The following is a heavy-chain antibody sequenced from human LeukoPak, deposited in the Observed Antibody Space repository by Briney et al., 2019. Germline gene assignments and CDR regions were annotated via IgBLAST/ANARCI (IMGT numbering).Heavy chain of an antibody. CDR3: AREAVGTIDY. J-gene: IGHJ4*02. Sequence: SVTVSCKASGGTFSSYAISWVRQAPGQGLEWMGGIIPIFGTANYAQKLQGRVTMTTDTSTSTAYMELRSLRSDDTAVYYCAREAVGTIDYWGQGTLVTVSS. D-gene: IGHD6-19*01. CDR1: GGTFSSYA. CDR2: IIPIFGTA. V-gene: IGHV1-69*05.